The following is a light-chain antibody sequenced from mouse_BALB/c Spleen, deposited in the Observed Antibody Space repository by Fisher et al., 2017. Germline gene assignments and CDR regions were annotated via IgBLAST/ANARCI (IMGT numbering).Light chain of an antibody. CDR1: SSVSY. CDR3: QQRSSYPPT. CDR2: DTS. Sequence: IVLTQSPAIMSASPGEKVTMTCSASSSVSYMYWYQQKPGSSPRLLIYDTSKLASGVPARFSGSGSGNSYSLTISRMEAEDAATYYCQQRSSYPPTFGGGTKLEIK. J-gene: IGKJ1*01. V-gene: IGKV4-55*01.